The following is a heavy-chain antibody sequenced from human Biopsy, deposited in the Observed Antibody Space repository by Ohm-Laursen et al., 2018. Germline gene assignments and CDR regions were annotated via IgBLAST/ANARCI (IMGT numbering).Heavy chain of an antibody. CDR1: GDSITTYY. D-gene: IGHD2-8*01. CDR3: ARRLPLRCYAFDV. CDR2: IYYRGNT. J-gene: IGHJ3*01. V-gene: IGHV4-59*08. Sequence: SDTLSLTCTVSGDSITTYYWNWIRQAPGKGLEWIGNIYYRGNTNYSPSLKSRVTISLDTSKNQFSLKLNSVTATDTAVYYCARRLPLRCYAFDVWCQGALVTVSS.